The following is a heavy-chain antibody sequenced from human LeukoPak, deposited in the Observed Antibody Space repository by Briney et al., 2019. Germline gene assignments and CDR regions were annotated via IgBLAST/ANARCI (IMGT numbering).Heavy chain of an antibody. CDR1: GGSINSYY. J-gene: IGHJ4*02. V-gene: IGHV4-59*01. CDR3: ARSGGYKGYFDF. CDR2: IYYSGST. D-gene: IGHD5-24*01. Sequence: SETLSLTCTVSGGSINSYYWSWIRQPPGKGLEWTGYIYYSGSTNYNPSLKSRVTISVDTSKNQFSLKLSSVTAADTAVYYCARSGGYKGYFDFWGQGTLVTVSS.